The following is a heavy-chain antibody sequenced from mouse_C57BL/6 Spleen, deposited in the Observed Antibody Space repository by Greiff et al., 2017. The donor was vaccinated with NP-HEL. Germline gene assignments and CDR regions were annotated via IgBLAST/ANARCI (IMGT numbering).Heavy chain of an antibody. CDR3: ARGVVDY. CDR2: ISDGGSYT. J-gene: IGHJ2*01. CDR1: GFTFSSYA. V-gene: IGHV5-4*03. Sequence: EVKLQESGGGLVKPGGSLKLSCAASGFTFSSYAMSWVRQTPEKRLEWVATISDGGSYTYYPDNVKGRFTISRDNAKNNLYLQMSHLKSEDTAMYYCARGVVDYWGQGTTLTVSS.